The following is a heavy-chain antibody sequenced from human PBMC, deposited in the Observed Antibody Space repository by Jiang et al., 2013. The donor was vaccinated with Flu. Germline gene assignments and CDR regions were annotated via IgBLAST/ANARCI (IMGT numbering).Heavy chain of an antibody. CDR1: DSLRKYS. CDR2: ISSGSTTI. J-gene: IGHJ4*02. Sequence: RLSCAAMDSLRKYSMNWVRRAPGKGLEWISYISSGSTTISYADSVKGRFTISRDNARNSLFLQMNSLRDEDTAVYYCARDQMYPRYFFDYWGQGARVTVSS. V-gene: IGHV3-48*02. CDR3: ARDQMYPRYFFDY. D-gene: IGHD2-2*01.